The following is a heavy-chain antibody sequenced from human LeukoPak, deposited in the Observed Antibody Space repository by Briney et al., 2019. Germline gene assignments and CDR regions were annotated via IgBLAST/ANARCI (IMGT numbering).Heavy chain of an antibody. V-gene: IGHV4-39*07. CDR1: GGSISSSSYY. CDR2: IYYSGST. Sequence: SETLSLTCTVSGGSISSSSYYWGWIRQPPGKGLEWIGSIYYSGSTYYNPSLKSRVTISVDTSKNQFSLKLSSVTAADTAVYYCARDPRRIVATIPGDYWGQGTLVTVSS. D-gene: IGHD5-12*01. CDR3: ARDPRRIVATIPGDY. J-gene: IGHJ4*02.